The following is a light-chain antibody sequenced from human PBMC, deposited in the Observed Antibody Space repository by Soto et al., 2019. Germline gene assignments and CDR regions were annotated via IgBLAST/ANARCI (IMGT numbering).Light chain of an antibody. Sequence: QSVLTQAPSVSGAPGQRVTISCTGSSSNIGAGYDVHWYQQLPGTAPKLLIYGNSNRPSGVPDRFSGSKSGTSASLAITGLHAEDEADYYCQSFDSNLSGGVFGGGTKVTVL. J-gene: IGLJ3*02. CDR1: SSNIGAGYD. V-gene: IGLV1-40*01. CDR2: GNS. CDR3: QSFDSNLSGGV.